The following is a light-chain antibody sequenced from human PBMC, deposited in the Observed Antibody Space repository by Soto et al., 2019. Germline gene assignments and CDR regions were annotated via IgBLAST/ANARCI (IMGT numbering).Light chain of an antibody. CDR2: QVT. Sequence: QSVLTQPASVSGSPGQSITISCSGTSSDIGSYYYVSWYQHHPGKAPKLMIYQVTNRPSGVSHRFSGSKSGNTASLTISGLQAEDEADYYCTSYSSSSTFYVFGAGTKVTVL. CDR3: TSYSSSSTFYV. CDR1: SSDIGSYYY. V-gene: IGLV2-14*01. J-gene: IGLJ1*01.